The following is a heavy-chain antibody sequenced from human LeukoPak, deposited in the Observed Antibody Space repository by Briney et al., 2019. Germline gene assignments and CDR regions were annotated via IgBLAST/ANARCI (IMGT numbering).Heavy chain of an antibody. CDR3: ALRRASSGTNDAFDI. CDR2: INTNTGNP. J-gene: IGHJ3*02. V-gene: IGHV7-4-1*02. CDR1: GYTFTSYA. D-gene: IGHD6-19*01. Sequence: AASVKVSCKASGYTFTSYAMNWVRQAPGQGLEWMGWINTNTGNPTYAQGFTGRFVFSLDTSVSTAYLQISSLKAEDTAVYYCALRRASSGTNDAFDIWGQGTMVTVSS.